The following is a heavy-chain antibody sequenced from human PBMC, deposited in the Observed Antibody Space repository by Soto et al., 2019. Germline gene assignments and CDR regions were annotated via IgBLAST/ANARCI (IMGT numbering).Heavy chain of an antibody. V-gene: IGHV1-18*01. Sequence: ASVKVSCKASGYTFTNYDISWVRQAPGQGLEWMGRINANNGNTHYAQKLQGRVTMTTDTSTNTAYMELRSLRSDDTAVYYCAREVLLWFGDSFASGWLDPWGQGTLVTV. CDR1: GYTFTNYD. J-gene: IGHJ5*02. D-gene: IGHD3-10*01. CDR2: INANNGNT. CDR3: AREVLLWFGDSFASGWLDP.